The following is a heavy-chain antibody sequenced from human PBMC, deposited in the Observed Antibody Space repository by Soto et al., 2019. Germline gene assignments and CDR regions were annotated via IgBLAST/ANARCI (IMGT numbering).Heavy chain of an antibody. CDR3: AKDRRAGGNYGFYSDF. J-gene: IGHJ4*02. V-gene: IGHV3-23*01. Sequence: EMQLLESGGGLVQPGGSLRLSCAASGFTFSSYGMTWVRQAPGKGLEWVSFSSATGAGTYFADSVKGRFTISRDNSKNTLYLQMSRLRAADTAVYYCAKDRRAGGNYGFYSDFWGQGALVIVSS. CDR2: SSATGAGT. CDR1: GFTFSSYG. D-gene: IGHD1-7*01.